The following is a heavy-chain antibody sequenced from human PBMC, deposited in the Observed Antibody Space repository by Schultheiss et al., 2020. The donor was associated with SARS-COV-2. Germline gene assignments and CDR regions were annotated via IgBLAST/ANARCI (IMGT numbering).Heavy chain of an antibody. V-gene: IGHV3-23*01. D-gene: IGHD6-19*01. CDR3: AKTKSHSSGWYFGAFDI. J-gene: IGHJ3*02. Sequence: GGSLRLSCAASGFTFSSYAMSWVRQAPGKGLEWVSAISGSGGSTYYADSVKGRFTISRDNSKNTLYLQMNSLRAEDTAVYYCAKTKSHSSGWYFGAFDIWGQGTMVTGS. CDR1: GFTFSSYA. CDR2: ISGSGGST.